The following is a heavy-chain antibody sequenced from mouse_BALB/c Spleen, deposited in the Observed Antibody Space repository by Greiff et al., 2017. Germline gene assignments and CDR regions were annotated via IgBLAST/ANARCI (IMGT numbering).Heavy chain of an antibody. CDR1: GFNIKDTY. Sequence: VQLQQSGAELVKPGASVKLSCTASGFNIKDTYMHWVKQRPEQGLEWIGRIDPANGNTKYDPKFQGKATITADTSSNTAYLQLSSLTSEDTAVYYCARARDPFYYDYLAWFADWGQGTLGTVSA. CDR2: IDPANGNT. J-gene: IGHJ3*01. D-gene: IGHD2-4*01. V-gene: IGHV14-3*02. CDR3: ARARDPFYYDYLAWFAD.